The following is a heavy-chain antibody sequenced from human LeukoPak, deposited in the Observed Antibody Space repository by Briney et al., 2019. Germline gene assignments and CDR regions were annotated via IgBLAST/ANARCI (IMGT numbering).Heavy chain of an antibody. V-gene: IGHV3-23*01. Sequence: GGSLRLSCAASGFTFSSYAMSWVRQAPGKGLEWVSLISGSGGSTYYADSVKGRFTISRDISKNTLYLQMNSLRAEDTAVYYCAKVPGGDGYKDYFDYWGQGTLVTVSS. CDR1: GFTFSSYA. D-gene: IGHD5-24*01. CDR3: AKVPGGDGYKDYFDY. CDR2: ISGSGGST. J-gene: IGHJ4*02.